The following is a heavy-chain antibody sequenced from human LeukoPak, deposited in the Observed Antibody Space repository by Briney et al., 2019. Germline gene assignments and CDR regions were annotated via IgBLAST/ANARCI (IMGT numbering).Heavy chain of an antibody. CDR2: ISSSGTII. V-gene: IGHV3-48*01. D-gene: IGHD1-14*01. J-gene: IGHJ6*03. Sequence: GGSLRLSCAVSGFTFSNYNMNWVRQAPGKGLEWVSYISSSGTIIYYADSVKGRFTISRDNAKNSLYLQMNSLRAEDTAVYYCARVFYYYYMDVWGKGTTVTVSS. CDR1: GFTFSNYN. CDR3: ARVFYYYYMDV.